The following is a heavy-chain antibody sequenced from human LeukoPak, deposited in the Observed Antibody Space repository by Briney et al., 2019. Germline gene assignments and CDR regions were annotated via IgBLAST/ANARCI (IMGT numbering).Heavy chain of an antibody. V-gene: IGHV3-53*01. CDR1: RLTVSTDY. CDR3: ARGGGAFCGGDCHRNFDY. D-gene: IGHD2-21*02. Sequence: GGSLRLSCAASRLTVSTDYMSWVRQAPEKGLEWVSVIYSGGTTYYADSVKGRFTISRDSSQNTLYLQMNSLRVDDTAVYYCARGGGAFCGGDCHRNFDYWGQGTLVTVSS. CDR2: IYSGGTT. J-gene: IGHJ4*02.